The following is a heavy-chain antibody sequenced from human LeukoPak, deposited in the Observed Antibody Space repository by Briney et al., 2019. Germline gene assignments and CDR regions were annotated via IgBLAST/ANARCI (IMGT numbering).Heavy chain of an antibody. V-gene: IGHV4-59*01. CDR2: IYYSGST. CDR1: GGSISSYY. J-gene: IGHJ6*02. CDR3: ARGPLDYGDYGMDV. Sequence: SETLSLTCTVSGGSISSYYWSWIRQPPGKGLEWIGYIYYSGSTNYNPSLKSRVTISVDTSKNQFSLKLSSVTAADTAVYYCARGPLDYGDYGMDVWGQGTTVTVSS. D-gene: IGHD4-17*01.